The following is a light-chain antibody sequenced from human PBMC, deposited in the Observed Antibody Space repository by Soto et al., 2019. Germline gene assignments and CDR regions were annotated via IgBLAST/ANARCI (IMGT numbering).Light chain of an antibody. J-gene: IGKJ1*01. CDR3: YERSNSPPWT. Sequence: WRASQSVSSYLAWYQQKPGQAPRLLIYDASNRATGIPARFSCSGSGTAFSLTIRSLQPEDLAVHYFYERSNSPPWTYAQGTKVDIK. V-gene: IGKV3-11*01. CDR1: QSVSSY. CDR2: DAS.